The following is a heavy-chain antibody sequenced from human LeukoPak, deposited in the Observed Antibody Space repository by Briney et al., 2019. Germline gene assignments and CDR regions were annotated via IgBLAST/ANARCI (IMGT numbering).Heavy chain of an antibody. Sequence: PSETLSLTCTVSGGSISSSSYYWGWIRQPPGKGLEWIGSIYYSGSTYYSPSLKSRVTISVDTSKNQFSLKLSSVTAADTAVYYCARLAARPLGAFDIWGQGTMVTVSS. CDR3: ARLAARPLGAFDI. V-gene: IGHV4-39*01. CDR1: GGSISSSSYY. CDR2: IYYSGST. D-gene: IGHD6-6*01. J-gene: IGHJ3*02.